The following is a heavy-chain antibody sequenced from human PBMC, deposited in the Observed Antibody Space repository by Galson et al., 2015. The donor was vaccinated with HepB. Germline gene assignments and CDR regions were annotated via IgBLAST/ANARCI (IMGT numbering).Heavy chain of an antibody. D-gene: IGHD5-18*01. Sequence: SPRLSCAASGFTFRNYAMSWVRQAPGKGLEWVSAITPSGDNTYSADSVKGRFTVSRDNSNNMLYLQMNSLRAEDAGLYFCAKGYGLFDSWGQGILVTVSS. CDR3: AKGYGLFDS. J-gene: IGHJ5*01. V-gene: IGHV3-23*01. CDR2: ITPSGDNT. CDR1: GFTFRNYA.